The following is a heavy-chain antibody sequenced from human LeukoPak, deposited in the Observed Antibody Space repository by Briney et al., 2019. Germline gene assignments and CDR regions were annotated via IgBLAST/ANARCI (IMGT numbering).Heavy chain of an antibody. J-gene: IGHJ5*02. CDR3: ARAVAGTNWFDP. Sequence: HPGRSLRLSCAASGFTFSSYAMHWVRQAPGKGLEWVAVISYDGSNKYYADSVKGRFTISRDNSKNTLYLQVNSLRAEDTAVYYCARAVAGTNWFDPWGQGTLVTVSS. D-gene: IGHD6-19*01. V-gene: IGHV3-30-3*01. CDR2: ISYDGSNK. CDR1: GFTFSSYA.